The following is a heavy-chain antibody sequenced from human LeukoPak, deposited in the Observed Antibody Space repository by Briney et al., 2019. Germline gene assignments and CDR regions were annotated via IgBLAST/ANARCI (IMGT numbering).Heavy chain of an antibody. V-gene: IGHV1-69*13. J-gene: IGHJ5*02. CDR3: AREWEQLATGWFDP. Sequence: SVKVSCKASGGTFSSYATSWVRQAPGQGLEWMGGIIPIFGTANYAQKFQGRVTITADESTSTAYMELSSLRSEDTAVYYCAREWEQLATGWFDPWGQGTLVTVSS. CDR2: IIPIFGTA. D-gene: IGHD6-13*01. CDR1: GGTFSSYA.